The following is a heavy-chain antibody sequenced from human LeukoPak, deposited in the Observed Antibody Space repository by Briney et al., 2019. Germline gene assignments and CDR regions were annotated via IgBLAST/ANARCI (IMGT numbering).Heavy chain of an antibody. Sequence: SETLSLTCTVSGGSISSGGYYWSWIRQHPGKGLEWIGYIHYSGSTYYNPSLKSRVTISVDTSKNQFSLKLSPVTAADTAVYYCARGILVVVTARYWFDPWGQGTLVTVSS. CDR3: ARGILVVVTARYWFDP. V-gene: IGHV4-31*03. J-gene: IGHJ5*02. CDR1: GGSISSGGYY. CDR2: IHYSGST. D-gene: IGHD2-21*02.